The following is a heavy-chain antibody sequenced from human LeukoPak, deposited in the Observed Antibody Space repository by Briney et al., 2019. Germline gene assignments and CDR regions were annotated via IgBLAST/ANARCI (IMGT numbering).Heavy chain of an antibody. Sequence: GASVKVSCKASGYTFTSYDINWVRQATGQGLEWMGWMNPNSGNTGYAQKFQGRVTITRNTSISTAYMELSSLRSEDTAVYYCAKVSDYYYYYGLDVWGQGTTVTVSS. CDR1: GYTFTSYD. CDR2: MNPNSGNT. V-gene: IGHV1-8*01. J-gene: IGHJ6*02. CDR3: AKVSDYYYYYGLDV. D-gene: IGHD2/OR15-2a*01.